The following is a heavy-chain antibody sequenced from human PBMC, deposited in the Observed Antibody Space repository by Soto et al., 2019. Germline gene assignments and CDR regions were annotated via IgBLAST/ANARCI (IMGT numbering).Heavy chain of an antibody. D-gene: IGHD3-16*01. CDR2: IYYSGST. J-gene: IGHJ6*02. CDR3: ARGGSSMDV. Sequence: SETLSLTCTVSGGSLSSHYWSWIRQPPGKGLEWIGYIYYSGSTNYNPSLKSRVTISVDTSKNQFSLKLSSVTAADTAVYYCARGGSSMDVWGRGTTVTVSS. CDR1: GGSLSSHY. V-gene: IGHV4-59*11.